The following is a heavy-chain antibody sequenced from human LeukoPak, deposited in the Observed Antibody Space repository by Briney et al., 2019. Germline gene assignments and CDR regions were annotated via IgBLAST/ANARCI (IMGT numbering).Heavy chain of an antibody. CDR2: MSPNTGGT. CDR3: ARVMTTGSFDV. Sequence: ASVKVSCKASGYSFIDYYMHWVRQAPGQGLEWMGWMSPNTGGTNYSQHFQGRVTMTRDTSITTAYMELSRLRSDDTGVYYCARVMTTGSFDVWGQGTMVTVSS. V-gene: IGHV1-2*02. D-gene: IGHD4-17*01. CDR1: GYSFIDYY. J-gene: IGHJ3*01.